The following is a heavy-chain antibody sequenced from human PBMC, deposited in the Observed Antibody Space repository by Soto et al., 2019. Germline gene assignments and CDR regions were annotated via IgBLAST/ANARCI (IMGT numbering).Heavy chain of an antibody. CDR3: ARVGSSGWYSIAFDI. D-gene: IGHD6-19*01. J-gene: IGHJ3*02. Sequence: ASVKVSCKASGYTFTSYGISWVRQAPGQGLEWMGWISAYNGNTNYAQKLQGRVTMTTDTSTSTAYMELRSLRSDDTAVYDCARVGSSGWYSIAFDITGQGTMVTVSS. V-gene: IGHV1-18*01. CDR2: ISAYNGNT. CDR1: GYTFTSYG.